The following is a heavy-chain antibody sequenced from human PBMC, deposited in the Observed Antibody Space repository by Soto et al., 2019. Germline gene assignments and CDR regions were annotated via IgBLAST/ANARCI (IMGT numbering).Heavy chain of an antibody. CDR3: ARDEEQQLAHNWFDP. CDR1: GGTFSSYA. Sequence: QVQLVQSGAEVKKPGSSVKVSCXXSGGTFSSYAIXWXXXAPGQGLEWMGGIIPIFGTANYAQKFQGRVTITADESTSTAYMELSSLRSEDTAVYYCARDEEQQLAHNWFDPWGQGTLVTVSS. D-gene: IGHD6-13*01. CDR2: IIPIFGTA. J-gene: IGHJ5*02. V-gene: IGHV1-69*01.